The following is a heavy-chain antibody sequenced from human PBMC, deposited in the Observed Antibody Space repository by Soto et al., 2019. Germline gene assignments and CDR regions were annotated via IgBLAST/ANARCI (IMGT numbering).Heavy chain of an antibody. CDR1: GFTFSSYW. V-gene: IGHV3-74*01. CDR3: ARDLGWFGEVPFDY. J-gene: IGHJ4*02. Sequence: PGGSLRLSCAASGFTFSSYWMHWVRQAPGKVLVWVSRINSDGSSTSYADSVKGRFTISRDNAKNTLYLQMNSLRAEDMSVYYCARDLGWFGEVPFDYWGQGTLVTVSS. D-gene: IGHD3-10*01. CDR2: INSDGSST.